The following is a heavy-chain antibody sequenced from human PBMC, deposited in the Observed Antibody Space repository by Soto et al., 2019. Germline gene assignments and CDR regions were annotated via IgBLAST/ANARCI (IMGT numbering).Heavy chain of an antibody. CDR1: GGSFSGYY. CDR3: ARGTTYYDFWSGYYPTGGYYYMDV. CDR2: INHSGST. D-gene: IGHD3-3*01. J-gene: IGHJ6*03. V-gene: IGHV4-34*01. Sequence: SETLSLTCAVYGGSFSGYYWSWIRQPPGKGLAWIGEINHSGSTNYNPSLKSRVTISVDTSKNQFSLKLSSVTAADTAVYYCARGTTYYDFWSGYYPTGGYYYMDVWGKGTTVTVSS.